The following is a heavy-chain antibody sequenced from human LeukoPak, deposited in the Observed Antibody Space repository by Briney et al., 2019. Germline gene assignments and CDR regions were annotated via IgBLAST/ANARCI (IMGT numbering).Heavy chain of an antibody. CDR2: ISYDGRKD. V-gene: IGHV3-30*04. J-gene: IGHJ4*02. CDR3: ARDGIEHGSGSYFTY. CDR1: GFTFNHYP. D-gene: IGHD3-10*01. Sequence: PGGSLRLSCAASGFTFNHYPMHWVRRAPGKGLEWVALISYDGRKDYYADSVKGRITISRDNSKNTVYLQVNSLRVEDTALYYCARDGIEHGSGSYFTYWGQGTLVTVSS.